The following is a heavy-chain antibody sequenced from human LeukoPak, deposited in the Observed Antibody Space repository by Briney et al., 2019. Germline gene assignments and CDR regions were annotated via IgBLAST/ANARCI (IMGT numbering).Heavy chain of an antibody. Sequence: SETLSLTCSVTGGSIGSSSYCWGWIRQPPGKGLEWIGTICYSGSTFYNPSLKSRVTLSVDTSKNQFSLKLSSVTAADTAVYYCARTENYIPEDCFDPWGQGTLVTVSS. V-gene: IGHV4-39*01. J-gene: IGHJ5*02. CDR2: ICYSGST. D-gene: IGHD5-24*01. CDR1: GGSIGSSSYC. CDR3: ARTENYIPEDCFDP.